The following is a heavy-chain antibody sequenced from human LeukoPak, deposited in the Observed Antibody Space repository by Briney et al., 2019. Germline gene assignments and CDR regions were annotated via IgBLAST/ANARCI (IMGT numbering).Heavy chain of an antibody. CDR2: ISGSGGST. J-gene: IGHJ5*02. CDR3: AKDRVLLWFGELLPPANWFDP. D-gene: IGHD3-10*01. Sequence: GGSLRLPCAASGFTFSSYGMSWVRQAPGKGLEWVSAISGSGGSTYYADSVKGRFTISRDNSKNTLYLQMNSLRAEDTAVYYCAKDRVLLWFGELLPPANWFDPWGQGTLVTVSS. V-gene: IGHV3-23*01. CDR1: GFTFSSYG.